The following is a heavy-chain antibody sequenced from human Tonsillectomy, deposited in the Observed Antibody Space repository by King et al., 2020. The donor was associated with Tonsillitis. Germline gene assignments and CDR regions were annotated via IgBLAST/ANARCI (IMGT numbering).Heavy chain of an antibody. J-gene: IGHJ6*02. Sequence: VQLQQWGAGLLKPSETLSLTCAVYGGSFSGYYWSWIRQPPGKGLEWIGEINHSGSTNYNPSLKSRVTISVDTSKNQFSLKLGSVTAADTALYYFPRVDYYDSSCYYSYYYGMDVWGQGTTVTVSS. CDR1: GGSFSGYY. V-gene: IGHV4-34*01. CDR3: PRVDYYDSSCYYSYYYGMDV. D-gene: IGHD3-22*01. CDR2: INHSGST.